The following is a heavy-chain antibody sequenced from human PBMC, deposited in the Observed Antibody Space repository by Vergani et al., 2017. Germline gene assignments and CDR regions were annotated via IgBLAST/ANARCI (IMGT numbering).Heavy chain of an antibody. J-gene: IGHJ4*02. D-gene: IGHD3-22*01. V-gene: IGHV1-18*01. CDR1: GYTFVNYG. CDR3: ARAYYYDSSGYLSGDY. CDR2: ISAYNGNT. Sequence: QVQLVQSGVEVKKPGASVNVSCKASGYTFVNYGVNWVRQAPGQGLEWMGWISAYNGNTDYAQEFQGRVTMTTDTSTSTAYMELRSLRSDDTAVYYCARAYYYDSSGYLSGDYWGQVSLVTVSS.